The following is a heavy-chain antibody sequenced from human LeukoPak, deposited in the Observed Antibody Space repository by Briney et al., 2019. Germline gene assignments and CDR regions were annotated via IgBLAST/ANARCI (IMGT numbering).Heavy chain of an antibody. V-gene: IGHV1-2*02. Sequence: SVKVSCKASGYTFTGYYMHWVRQAPGQGLEWMGWINPNSGGTNYAQKFQGRVTMTRDTSISTAYMELSRLRSDDTAVYYCARKAVAGNLFDYWGQGTLVTISS. D-gene: IGHD6-19*01. CDR1: GYTFTGYY. CDR2: INPNSGGT. J-gene: IGHJ4*02. CDR3: ARKAVAGNLFDY.